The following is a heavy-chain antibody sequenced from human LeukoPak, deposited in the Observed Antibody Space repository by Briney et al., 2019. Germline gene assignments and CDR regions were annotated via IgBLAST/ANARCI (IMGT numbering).Heavy chain of an antibody. Sequence: GRSLRLSCAASGFTFSTFWMHWVRQTPGKGLVWVSRISNDGSTTHYADSVKGRFTISRDNAKNTLFLQMNSLRADDTAVYYCATHSGYGFYFDYWGQGTVVTVSS. J-gene: IGHJ4*02. CDR3: ATHSGYGFYFDY. CDR2: ISNDGSTT. D-gene: IGHD5-12*01. CDR1: GFTFSTFW. V-gene: IGHV3-74*01.